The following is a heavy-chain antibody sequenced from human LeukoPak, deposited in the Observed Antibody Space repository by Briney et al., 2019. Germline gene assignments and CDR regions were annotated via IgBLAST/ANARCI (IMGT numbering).Heavy chain of an antibody. J-gene: IGHJ4*02. V-gene: IGHV1-69*06. CDR1: GYTFTGYY. Sequence: SVQVSCKPCGYTFTGYYMHWVRQAPGQGLEWMGGIIPIFGTANYAQKFQGRVTITADKSTSTAYMELSSLRSEDTAVYYCARDGGYLDYWGQGTLVTVSS. CDR3: ARDGGYLDY. CDR2: IIPIFGTA. D-gene: IGHD6-13*01.